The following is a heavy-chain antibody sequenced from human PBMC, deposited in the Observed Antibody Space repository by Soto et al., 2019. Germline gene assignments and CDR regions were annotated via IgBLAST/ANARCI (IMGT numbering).Heavy chain of an antibody. D-gene: IGHD2-2*01. J-gene: IGHJ6*02. Sequence: GESLKISCKGSGYSFTSHWIGWVRQMPGKGLEWMGIIYPGDSDTRYSPSFQGQVTISADKSISTAYLQWSSLKASDTAMYYCARRLKGYCSSTSCSVPYYYYYGMDVWGQGTTVTVSS. CDR1: GYSFTSHW. V-gene: IGHV5-51*01. CDR2: IYPGDSDT. CDR3: ARRLKGYCSSTSCSVPYYYYYGMDV.